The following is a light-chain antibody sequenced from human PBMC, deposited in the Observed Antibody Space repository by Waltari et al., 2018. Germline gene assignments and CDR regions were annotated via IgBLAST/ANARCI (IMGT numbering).Light chain of an antibody. J-gene: IGLJ3*02. CDR2: EVS. Sequence: QSALTQPPSVSGSPGQSVTISCTGTSSDVGSYNRVSWYQQPPGTAPKLRIYEVSNRPSGVPDRFSGAKSGNTASLTISGLQAEDEADYYCSSYTSSSTVFGGGTKLTVL. V-gene: IGLV2-18*02. CDR3: SSYTSSSTV. CDR1: SSDVGSYNR.